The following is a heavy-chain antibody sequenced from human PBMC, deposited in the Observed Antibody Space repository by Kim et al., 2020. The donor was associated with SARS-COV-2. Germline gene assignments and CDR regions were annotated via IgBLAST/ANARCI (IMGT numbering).Heavy chain of an antibody. Sequence: GGSLRLSCAASGFTFATHWMTWVRQAPGKGLEWVANIKQDGSETYYVDSVQGRFTISRDNAKSSLYLQMNSLRADDTAVYYCARTSSAYFDYWGQGTLV. CDR1: GFTFATHW. V-gene: IGHV3-7*03. CDR2: IKQDGSET. D-gene: IGHD2-2*01. J-gene: IGHJ4*02. CDR3: ARTSSAYFDY.